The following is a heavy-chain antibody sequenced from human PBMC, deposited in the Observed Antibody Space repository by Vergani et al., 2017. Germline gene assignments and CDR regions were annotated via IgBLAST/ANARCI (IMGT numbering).Heavy chain of an antibody. Sequence: QVQLVESGGGLVKPAGSLRLSCAASGFTFSDHYMSWVRQAPGKGLEWISYMSSGDSIYYADSVKGRFTVSRDNTKNTLYLQMNSLRAEDTAVYYCARETDTGSSVSYNYYAMDVWGQGTTVSVSS. CDR3: ARETDTGSSVSYNYYAMDV. CDR1: GFTFSDHY. CDR2: MSSGDSI. J-gene: IGHJ6*02. D-gene: IGHD3-9*01. V-gene: IGHV3-11*04.